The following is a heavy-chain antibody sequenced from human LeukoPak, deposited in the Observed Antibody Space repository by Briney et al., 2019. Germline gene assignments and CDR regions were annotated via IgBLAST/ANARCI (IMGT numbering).Heavy chain of an antibody. Sequence: GESPKISCKGSGHSFTNYWIGWVRQMPGKGLEWMGIIYPGDSDTRYSPSFQGQVTISADKSISTAYLQWSSLKASDTAMYYCARQSVGDYYYYYYMDVWGKGTTVTVSS. D-gene: IGHD4-17*01. CDR1: GHSFTNYW. CDR3: ARQSVGDYYYYYYMDV. J-gene: IGHJ6*03. V-gene: IGHV5-51*01. CDR2: IYPGDSDT.